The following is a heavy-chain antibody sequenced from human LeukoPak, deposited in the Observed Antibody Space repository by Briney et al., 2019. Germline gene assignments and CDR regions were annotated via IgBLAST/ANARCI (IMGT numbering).Heavy chain of an antibody. CDR1: GFTFDDYA. Sequence: PGGSLRLSCAASGFTFDDYAMHWVRHAPGKGLEGVSGISWNSGSIVYADSVKGRFTISRDNAKNSLYLQMNSLRAEDTALYYCAKDFFASSAADTDYYFDYWGQGTLVTVSS. CDR3: AKDFFASSAADTDYYFDY. D-gene: IGHD6-13*01. V-gene: IGHV3-9*01. J-gene: IGHJ4*02. CDR2: ISWNSGSI.